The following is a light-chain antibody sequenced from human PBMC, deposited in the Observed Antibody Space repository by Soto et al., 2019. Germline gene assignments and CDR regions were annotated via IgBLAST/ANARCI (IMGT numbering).Light chain of an antibody. CDR1: SSDVGAHNF. CDR2: EVS. J-gene: IGLJ1*01. V-gene: IGLV2-14*01. Sequence: QSALTPPASVSGSPGQSTTISCTGTSSDVGAHNFVSWYQQHPGKAPKLMIYEVSNRPSGVSDRFSGSKSGNTASLTISGLQAEDEADYYCNSYTNTAARVFGTGTKVTVL. CDR3: NSYTNTAARV.